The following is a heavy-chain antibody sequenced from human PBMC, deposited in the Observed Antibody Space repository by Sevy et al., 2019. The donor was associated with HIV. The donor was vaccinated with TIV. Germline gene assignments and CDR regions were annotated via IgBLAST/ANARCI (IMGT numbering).Heavy chain of an antibody. V-gene: IGHV4-39*01. D-gene: IGHD3-3*01. CDR3: ARLDFWSGYPYFDY. CDR1: GGSISSSSYY. J-gene: IGHJ4*02. Sequence: SETLSLTCTVSGGSISSSSYYWGWIRQPPGKGLEWIGSIYYSGSTYYNPSLKSRVTISVDTSKNQFSLKLSSVIAADTAVYYCARLDFWSGYPYFDYWGQGTLVTVSS. CDR2: IYYSGST.